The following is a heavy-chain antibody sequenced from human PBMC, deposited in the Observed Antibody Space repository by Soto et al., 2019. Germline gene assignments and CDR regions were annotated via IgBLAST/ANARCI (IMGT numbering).Heavy chain of an antibody. J-gene: IGHJ2*01. CDR1: GFTFSSYS. Sequence: EVQLVESGGGLVKPGGSLRLSCAASGFTFSSYSMNWVRQAPGKGLEWVSSISSSSSYIYYADSVKGRFTISRDNAKNSLYLQINSLRAEDTAVYYCARIVVGATWYFDLWGRGTLVTVSS. CDR3: ARIVVGATWYFDL. V-gene: IGHV3-21*01. D-gene: IGHD1-26*01. CDR2: ISSSSSYI.